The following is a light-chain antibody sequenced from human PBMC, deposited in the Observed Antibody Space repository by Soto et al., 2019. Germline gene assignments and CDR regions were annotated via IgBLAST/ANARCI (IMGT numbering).Light chain of an antibody. J-gene: IGLJ3*02. CDR2: AVN. Sequence: QSALTQPRSVSGSPGQSVTISCTGTSSDVGDYNYVSWYQQHPGKAPKLLIYAVNMRPSGVPDRFSGSKSGNTASLTISGLQAEDEAAYSCCSDAGSYTWVFGGGTKLTVL. V-gene: IGLV2-11*01. CDR1: SSDVGDYNY. CDR3: CSDAGSYTWV.